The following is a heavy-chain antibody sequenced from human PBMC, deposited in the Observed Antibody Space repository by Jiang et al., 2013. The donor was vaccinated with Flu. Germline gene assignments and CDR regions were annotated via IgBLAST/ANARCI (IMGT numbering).Heavy chain of an antibody. CDR2: INAGNGNT. V-gene: IGHV1-3*01. CDR3: ARDSRPIVVVVAATPDATLSSPPGRYGMDV. CDR1: GYTFTSYA. J-gene: IGHJ6*02. Sequence: GASVKVSCKASGYTFTSYAMHWVRQAPGQRLEWMGWINAGNGNTKYSQKFQGRVTITRDTSASTAYMELSSLRSEDTAVYYCARDSRPIVVVVAATPDATLSSPPGRYGMDVWGQGTTVTVSS. D-gene: IGHD2-15*01.